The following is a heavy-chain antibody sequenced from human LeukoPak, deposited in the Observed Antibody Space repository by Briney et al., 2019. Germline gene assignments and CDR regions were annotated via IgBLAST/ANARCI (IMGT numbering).Heavy chain of an antibody. CDR2: ISGTSNSYK. CDR3: ARPSINDYGDFGY. Sequence: GGSLRLSCAASGFTFSSYSLNWARRAPGKGLEWISSISGTSNSYKYYADSVKGRFTISRDDAKNSLYLQMNSLRAEDTALYYCARPSINDYGDFGYWGQGTLVTVSS. V-gene: IGHV3-21*01. J-gene: IGHJ4*02. D-gene: IGHD4-17*01. CDR1: GFTFSSYS.